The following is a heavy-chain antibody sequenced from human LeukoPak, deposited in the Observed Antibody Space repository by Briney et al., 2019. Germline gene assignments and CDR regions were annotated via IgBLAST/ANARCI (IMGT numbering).Heavy chain of an antibody. CDR2: ISGSGGST. D-gene: IGHD3-16*01. Sequence: PGGSLRLSCAASGCYFSSYAMSWVRHAPGRGLEWVSAISGSGGSTYYTHSVKGRFSISRDNSKNTLYLQMSSLRADDTAVYYCASHPILGQGDYWGQGPLVTVS. CDR1: GCYFSSYA. V-gene: IGHV3-23*01. J-gene: IGHJ4*02. CDR3: ASHPILGQGDY.